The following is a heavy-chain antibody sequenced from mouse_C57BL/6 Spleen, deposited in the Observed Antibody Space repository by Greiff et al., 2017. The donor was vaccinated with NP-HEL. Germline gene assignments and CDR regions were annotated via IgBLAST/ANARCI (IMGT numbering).Heavy chain of an antibody. V-gene: IGHV5-9-1*02. CDR1: GFTFSSYA. D-gene: IGHD3-2*02. CDR2: ISSGGDYI. CDR3: TRGGSGYPYYAMDY. J-gene: IGHJ4*01. Sequence: EVKLMESGEGLVKPGGSLKLSCAASGFTFSSYAMSWVRQTPEKRLEWVAYISSGGDYIYYADTVKGRFTISRDNARNTLYLQMSSLKSEDTAMYYCTRGGSGYPYYAMDYWGQGTSVTVSS.